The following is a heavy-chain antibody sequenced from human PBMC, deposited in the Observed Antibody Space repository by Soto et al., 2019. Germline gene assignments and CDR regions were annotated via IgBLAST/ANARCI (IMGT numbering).Heavy chain of an antibody. CDR2: ISGGGNEA. Sequence: PGGSLRLSCAASRFTFSSYAMSWLRQAPGEGLEWVSSISGGGNEAYHADSVKGRFAISRDNSQNTLYLQMSSLRADDTAVYYCARSLFLASTDTEPFDYRGQGALVTVFS. D-gene: IGHD3-3*02. CDR3: ARSLFLASTDTEPFDY. J-gene: IGHJ4*02. CDR1: RFTFSSYA. V-gene: IGHV3-23*01.